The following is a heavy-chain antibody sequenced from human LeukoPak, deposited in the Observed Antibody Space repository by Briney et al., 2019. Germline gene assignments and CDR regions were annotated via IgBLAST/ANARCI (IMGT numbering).Heavy chain of an antibody. CDR3: ATSLYGDYEADF. CDR2: ISYSGST. J-gene: IGHJ4*02. V-gene: IGHV4-59*12. Sequence: PSETLSLTCTVSGGSISRYYWSWIRQPPGKGLEWIGYISYSGSTNYNPSLKSRVTISVDTSQNQFSLKLSSVTAADTAVYFCATSLYGDYEADFWGPGILVTVSS. D-gene: IGHD4-17*01. CDR1: GGSISRYY.